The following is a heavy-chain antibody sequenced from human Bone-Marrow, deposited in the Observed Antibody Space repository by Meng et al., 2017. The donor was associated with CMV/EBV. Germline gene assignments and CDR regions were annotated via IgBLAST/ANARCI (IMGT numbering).Heavy chain of an antibody. CDR2: ISSSSSYI. J-gene: IGHJ4*02. V-gene: IGHV3-21*01. CDR1: GFTFSSYS. CDR3: ARAGRTVYARTPTDY. D-gene: IGHD2-8*01. Sequence: GESLKISCAASGFTFSSYSMNWVRQAPGKGLEWVSSISSSSSYIYYADSVKGRFTISRDNAKNSLYLQMNSLRAEDTAVYYCARAGRTVYARTPTDYWGQGTLVTVSS.